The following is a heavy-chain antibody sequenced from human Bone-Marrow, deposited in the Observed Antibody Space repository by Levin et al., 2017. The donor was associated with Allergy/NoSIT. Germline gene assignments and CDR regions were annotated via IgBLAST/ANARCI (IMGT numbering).Heavy chain of an antibody. CDR2: ISYDGSNK. D-gene: IGHD3-16*02. CDR3: ARGRTQITFGGVIVISLNPYFDY. CDR1: GFTFSSYA. J-gene: IGHJ4*02. V-gene: IGHV3-30*04. Sequence: GGSLRLSCAASGFTFSSYAMHWVRQAPGKGLEWVAVISYDGSNKYYADSVKGRFTISRDNSKNTLYLQMNSLRAEDTAVYYCARGRTQITFGGVIVISLNPYFDYWGQGTLVTVSS.